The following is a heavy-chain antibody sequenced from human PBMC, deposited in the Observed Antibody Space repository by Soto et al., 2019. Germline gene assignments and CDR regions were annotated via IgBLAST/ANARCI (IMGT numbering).Heavy chain of an antibody. D-gene: IGHD5-18*01. V-gene: IGHV4-34*01. CDR3: ARVQVDTAMVTDY. Sequence: SETLSLTCAVYGGSFSGYYWSWIRQPPGKGLEWIGEINHSGSTNYNPSLKSRVTISVDTSKNQFSLKLSSVTAADTAVYYCARVQVDTAMVTDYWGQGPLVTVSS. CDR2: INHSGST. CDR1: GGSFSGYY. J-gene: IGHJ4*02.